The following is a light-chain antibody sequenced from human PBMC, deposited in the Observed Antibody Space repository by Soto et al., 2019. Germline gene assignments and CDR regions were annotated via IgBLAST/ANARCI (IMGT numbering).Light chain of an antibody. J-gene: IGLJ2*01. CDR2: RNN. Sequence: QSVLTQPPSASGTPGQRVTISCSGSSSNIGSNYVYWYQQLPGTAPKLLIYRNNHRPSGVPDRFSGSKSGTSASLAISGLRYEDEADYYCAAWDDSLSGHVVFGGGTKLTVL. CDR3: AAWDDSLSGHVV. CDR1: SSNIGSNY. V-gene: IGLV1-47*01.